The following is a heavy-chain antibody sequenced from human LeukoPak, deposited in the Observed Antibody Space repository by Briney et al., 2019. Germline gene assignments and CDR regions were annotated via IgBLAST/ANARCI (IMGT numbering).Heavy chain of an antibody. J-gene: IGHJ4*02. CDR1: GFTFNDCA. D-gene: IGHD6-13*01. CDR2: ISYNGVIK. CDR3: VKDLRAGTGDY. V-gene: IGHV3-30-3*01. Sequence: GGSLRLSCAASGFTFNDCAMHWVRQAPGKGLEWVTLISYNGVIKYYADSVKGRFTISRDNSKNTLYLQMDTLRAEDTAVYYCVKDLRAGTGDYWGQGTLVTVSS.